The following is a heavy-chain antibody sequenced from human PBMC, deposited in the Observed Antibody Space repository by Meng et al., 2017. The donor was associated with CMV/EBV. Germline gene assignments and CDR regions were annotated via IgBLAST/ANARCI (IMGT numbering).Heavy chain of an antibody. D-gene: IGHD1-26*01. V-gene: IGHV3-23*01. Sequence: GESLKISCEASGFTFSSYAMSWVRQAPGKGLEWVSAISGSGGSTYYADSVKGRFTISRDNSKNTLYLQMNSLRAEDTAVYYCAKVGAVAGSYESPFGYWGQGTLVTVSS. CDR3: AKVGAVAGSYESPFGY. CDR1: GFTFSSYA. J-gene: IGHJ4*02. CDR2: ISGSGGST.